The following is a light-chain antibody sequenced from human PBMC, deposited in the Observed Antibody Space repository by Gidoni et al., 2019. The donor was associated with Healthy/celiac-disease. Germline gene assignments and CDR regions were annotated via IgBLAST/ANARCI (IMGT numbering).Light chain of an antibody. CDR3: QQLTSYPFT. V-gene: IGKV1-9*01. J-gene: IGKJ3*01. CDR2: AAS. Sequence: DIQLTQSPSFLSASVGERVTITCRASQGISSYLAWYQQKPGKAPKLLIYAASTLQSGVPSRFSGSGSGTEFTLTISSLQPEDFATYYFQQLTSYPFTFXPXTKVDIK. CDR1: QGISSY.